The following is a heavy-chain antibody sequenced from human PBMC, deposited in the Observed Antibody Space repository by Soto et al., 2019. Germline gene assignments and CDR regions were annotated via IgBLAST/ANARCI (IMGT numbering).Heavy chain of an antibody. D-gene: IGHD6-13*01. CDR3: ARGGPQQLVSYYMDV. Sequence: PSETLSLTCAFYGWSFSGYYWSWIRQPPGKGLEWIGEINHSGSTNYNPSLKSRVTISVDTSKNQFSLKLSSVTAADTAVYYCARGGPQQLVSYYMDVWGKGTTVTVSS. CDR1: GWSFSGYY. J-gene: IGHJ6*03. CDR2: INHSGST. V-gene: IGHV4-34*01.